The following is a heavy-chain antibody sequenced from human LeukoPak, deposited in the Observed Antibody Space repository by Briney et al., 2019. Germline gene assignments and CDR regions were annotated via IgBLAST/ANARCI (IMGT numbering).Heavy chain of an antibody. J-gene: IGHJ4*02. D-gene: IGHD3-22*01. CDR1: GGSISSYY. V-gene: IGHV4-59*12. Sequence: PSETLSLTCTVSGGSISSYYWSWIRQPPGKGLEWIAYIYYSGSTNYNPSLKSRVTMSVDTSKNQFSLKLSSVTAADTAVYYCARDTYYYDSSGYYYFDYWGQGTLVTVSS. CDR2: IYYSGST. CDR3: ARDTYYYDSSGYYYFDY.